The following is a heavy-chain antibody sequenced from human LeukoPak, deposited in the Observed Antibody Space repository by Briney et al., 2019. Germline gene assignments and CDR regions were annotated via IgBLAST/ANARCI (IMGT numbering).Heavy chain of an antibody. CDR3: AREVVSSPSYFDS. CDR1: GFTFSSYG. CDR2: IWYDGSNK. J-gene: IGHJ4*02. V-gene: IGHV3-33*01. Sequence: GGSLRISCAASGFTFSSYGMHWVRQAPGKGLEWVAVIWYDGSNKYYADSVKGRFTISRDNSKNTLYLQMNSLRAEDTAVYYCAREVVSSPSYFDSWGQGTLVTVSS. D-gene: IGHD2-15*01.